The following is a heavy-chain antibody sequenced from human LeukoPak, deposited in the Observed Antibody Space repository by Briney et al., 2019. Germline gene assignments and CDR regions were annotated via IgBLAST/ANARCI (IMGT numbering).Heavy chain of an antibody. V-gene: IGHV4-39*07. Sequence: SETLSLTCTVSGGSISSSSYYWGWIRQPPGKGLEWIGGIYYSGSTYYNPPLKSRVTISVDTSKNQFSLKLSSVTAADTAVYYCAREITWHMDVWGKGTTVTVSS. J-gene: IGHJ6*03. CDR1: GGSISSSSYY. CDR2: IYYSGST. CDR3: AREITWHMDV. D-gene: IGHD1-14*01.